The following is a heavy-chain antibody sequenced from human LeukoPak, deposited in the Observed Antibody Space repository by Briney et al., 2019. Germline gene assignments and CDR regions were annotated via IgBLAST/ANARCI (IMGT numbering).Heavy chain of an antibody. D-gene: IGHD2-2*01. V-gene: IGHV1-18*01. CDR2: ISAYNGNT. CDR1: GCTFTSYG. Sequence: GASVKVSCKASGCTFTSYGISWVRQAPGQGLEWMGWISAYNGNTNYAQKLQGRVTMTTDTSTSTAYMELRSLRSDDTAVYYCARDGCSSTSCYSNWFDPWGQGTLVTVSS. CDR3: ARDGCSSTSCYSNWFDP. J-gene: IGHJ5*02.